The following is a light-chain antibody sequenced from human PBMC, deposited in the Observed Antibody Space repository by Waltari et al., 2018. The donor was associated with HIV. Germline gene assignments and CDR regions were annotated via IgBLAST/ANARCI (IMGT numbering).Light chain of an antibody. CDR1: SCKIGSNT. CDR2: SYG. Sequence: QSVLNQSPSASGTPGQGDIISCSGSSCKIGSNTVTWYQQFPGTAPKLLIYSYGQRPSGVPERFSGSKSATSASLAISGLRSEDEADYYCATWDDSLNAWVFGGGTKLTVL. J-gene: IGLJ3*02. CDR3: ATWDDSLNAWV. V-gene: IGLV1-44*01.